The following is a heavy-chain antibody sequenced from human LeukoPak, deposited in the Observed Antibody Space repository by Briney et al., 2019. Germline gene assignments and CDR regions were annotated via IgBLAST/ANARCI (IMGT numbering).Heavy chain of an antibody. CDR3: ARLPGLDCSSTSCYGTYYMDV. CDR1: GYSISSGYY. Sequence: PSETLSLTCAVSGYSISSGYYWGWIRQPPGKGLEWIGSIYHSGSTYYNPSLKSRVTISVDPSKNQFSLKLSSVTAADTAVYYCARLPGLDCSSTSCYGTYYMDVWGKGTTVTVSS. D-gene: IGHD2-2*01. J-gene: IGHJ6*03. CDR2: IYHSGST. V-gene: IGHV4-38-2*01.